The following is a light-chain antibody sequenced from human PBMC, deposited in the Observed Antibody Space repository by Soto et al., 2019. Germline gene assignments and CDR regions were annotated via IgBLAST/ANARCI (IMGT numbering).Light chain of an antibody. J-gene: IGLJ2*01. V-gene: IGLV3-21*04. CDR2: YDS. Sequence: SYELTQPPSVSVAPGKTARITCGGNNVGNKVVHWYQQKPGQAPVLVIYYDSDRPSGIPERFSGSNSGNTATLTISRVETGDEADYYCQVWDSSSDHVVFGGGTKVTVL. CDR3: QVWDSSSDHVV. CDR1: NVGNKV.